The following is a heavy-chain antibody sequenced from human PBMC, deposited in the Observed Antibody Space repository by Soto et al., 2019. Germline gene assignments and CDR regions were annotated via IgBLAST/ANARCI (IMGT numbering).Heavy chain of an antibody. J-gene: IGHJ4*02. CDR3: VRDYVVSTMDLFDY. D-gene: IGHD2-15*01. CDR2: TYYRSNWYS. CDR1: GDRASRNTAT. V-gene: IGHV6-1*01. Sequence: SQTLSLTCSISGDRASRNTATRHWIRQSPSRGLEWLGRTYYRSNWYSDYATSVKSRITINPDTSKNQFSLQLKSVTPEDTAVYYCVRDYVVSTMDLFDYWGQGTRVTVSS.